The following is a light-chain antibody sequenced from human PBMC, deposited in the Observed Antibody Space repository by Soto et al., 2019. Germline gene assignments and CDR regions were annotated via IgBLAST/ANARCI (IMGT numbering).Light chain of an antibody. CDR3: TSYGGRDDTI. J-gene: IGLJ2*01. CDR2: GVT. Sequence: QSVLTQPPSASGAPGQSVTISCTGTSSDVGGYNSVSWYQQHPGKAPKLIIYGVTDRTSGVPDRFSGSKSGNTASLTVSGLQAEDEADYYCTSYGGRDDTIFGGGTKVTVL. CDR1: SSDVGGYNS. V-gene: IGLV2-8*01.